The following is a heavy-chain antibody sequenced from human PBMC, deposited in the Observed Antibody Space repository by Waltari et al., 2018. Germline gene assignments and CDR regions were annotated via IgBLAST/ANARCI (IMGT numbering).Heavy chain of an antibody. CDR1: GGSCSGYY. Sequence: QVQLQQSGAGLWKPAETLSLTCTVHGGSCSGYYWSWIRLPPGKGLEWIGEINHSGSTNYNPSLKSRVTISVDTSKNQFSLKLSSVTAADTAVYYCARSHWGIYGDYVGDYWGQGTLVTVSS. CDR2: INHSGST. CDR3: ARSHWGIYGDYVGDY. V-gene: IGHV4-34*01. D-gene: IGHD4-17*01. J-gene: IGHJ4*02.